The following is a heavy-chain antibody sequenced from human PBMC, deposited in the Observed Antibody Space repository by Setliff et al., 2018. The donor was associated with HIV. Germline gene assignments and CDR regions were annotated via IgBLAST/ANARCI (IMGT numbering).Heavy chain of an antibody. D-gene: IGHD2-21*01. Sequence: GALRLSCAASGFSFSYAWMSWVRQAPGKGLEWVGHIRSKANGGTTEYAAPVKGRFTISRDDSRDTVYLDMNSLKTEDTAMYYCTTGTRLVDWGQGALVTVSS. J-gene: IGHJ4*02. CDR2: IRSKANGGTT. V-gene: IGHV3-15*01. CDR1: GFSFSYAW. CDR3: TTGTRLVD.